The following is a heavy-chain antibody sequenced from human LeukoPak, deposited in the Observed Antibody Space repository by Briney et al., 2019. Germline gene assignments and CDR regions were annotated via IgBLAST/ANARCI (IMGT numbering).Heavy chain of an antibody. CDR3: ATERSGGTWADR. CDR1: GYTFTTYH. Sequence: ASVKVSCKASGYTFTTYHMHWVRQPPRQGHEWVGMIDTSDGNTNYAQTFLDRVTMTRDTSTSTVYMELSGLRSYGAAVYYCATERSGGTWADRWGEGTLVTVSS. CDR2: IDTSDGNT. J-gene: IGHJ5*02. D-gene: IGHD2-15*01. V-gene: IGHV1-46*01.